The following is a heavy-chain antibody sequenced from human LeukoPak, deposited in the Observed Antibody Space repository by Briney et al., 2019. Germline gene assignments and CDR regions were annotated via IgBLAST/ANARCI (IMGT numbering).Heavy chain of an antibody. V-gene: IGHV4-38-2*02. Sequence: NPSETLSLTCTVSGYSISSGYYWGWIRQPPGKGLEWIGSIYHSGSTYYNPSLKSRVTISVDTSKKQFSLRLNSVTAADTAVYYCAIIWPDLWGRGTLVTVSS. CDR3: AIIWPDL. D-gene: IGHD2/OR15-2a*01. J-gene: IGHJ2*01. CDR1: GYSISSGYY. CDR2: IYHSGST.